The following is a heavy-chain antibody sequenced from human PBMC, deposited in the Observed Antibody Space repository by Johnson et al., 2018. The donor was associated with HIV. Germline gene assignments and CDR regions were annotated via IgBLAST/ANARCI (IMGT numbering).Heavy chain of an antibody. D-gene: IGHD1-7*01. J-gene: IGHJ3*02. CDR2: ISSSGNTI. CDR1: GFTVSSNY. CDR3: ARGRKITGTVDAFDI. Sequence: QVQLVESGGGLIQPGGSLRLSCAASGFTVSSNYMSWVRQAPGKGLEWVSYISSSGNTIYSADSVKGRFPIFRYNAKTSLYLQMNSLRAEDTAVYYCARGRKITGTVDAFDIWGQGTMVTVSS. V-gene: IGHV3-11*04.